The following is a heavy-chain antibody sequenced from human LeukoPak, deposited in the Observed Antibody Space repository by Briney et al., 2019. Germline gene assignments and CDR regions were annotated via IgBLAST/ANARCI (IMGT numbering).Heavy chain of an antibody. Sequence: GGSLRLYCAASGFTFSSYSMNWVRQAPGKGLEWVSSISSSSSYIYYADSVKGRFTISRDNAKNSLYLQMNSLRAEDTAVYYCARVGTYYDFWSGSVEGAFDIWGQGTMVTVSS. J-gene: IGHJ3*02. CDR1: GFTFSSYS. CDR2: ISSSSSYI. D-gene: IGHD3-3*01. CDR3: ARVGTYYDFWSGSVEGAFDI. V-gene: IGHV3-21*01.